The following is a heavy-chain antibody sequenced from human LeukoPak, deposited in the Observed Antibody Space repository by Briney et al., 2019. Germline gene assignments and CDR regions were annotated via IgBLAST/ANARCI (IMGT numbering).Heavy chain of an antibody. CDR2: ISAYNGNT. D-gene: IGHD3-10*01. CDR1: GYTFTSYG. J-gene: IGHJ5*02. Sequence: GASVKVSCKASGYTFTSYGISWVRQAPGQGLEWMGWISAYNGNTNYAQKLQGRVTMTTDTSTSTAYMELRSLRSDDTAVYYCARAYYGSGSYDQNWFDPWGQGTLVTVSS. CDR3: ARAYYGSGSYDQNWFDP. V-gene: IGHV1-18*04.